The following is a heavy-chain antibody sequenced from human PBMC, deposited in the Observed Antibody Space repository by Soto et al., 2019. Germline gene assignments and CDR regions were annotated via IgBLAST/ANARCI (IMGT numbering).Heavy chain of an antibody. D-gene: IGHD4-17*01. CDR1: GYTFTSYY. CDR2: INPSGGST. Sequence: ASVKVSCKASGYTFTSYYMHWVRQAPGQGLEWMGIINPSGGSTSYAQKFRGRVTMTRDTSTSTVYMELSSLRSEDTAVYYCARGSDDYGGNRWNAFQHWGQGTLVTVSS. CDR3: ARGSDDYGGNRWNAFQH. J-gene: IGHJ1*01. V-gene: IGHV1-46*01.